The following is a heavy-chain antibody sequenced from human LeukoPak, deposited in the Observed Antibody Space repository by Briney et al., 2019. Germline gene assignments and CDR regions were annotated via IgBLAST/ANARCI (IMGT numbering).Heavy chain of an antibody. CDR3: AKDRRHTVSGGYFDL. V-gene: IGHV3-9*01. D-gene: IGHD3-10*01. CDR2: ISWNSGHI. J-gene: IGHJ2*01. Sequence: PGGSLRLSCGASGFTFSSYGMSWVRQAPGKGLEWVSGISWNSGHIGYADSVKGRFTISRDNAKNSLYLQMNSLRAGDTALYYCAKDRRHTVSGGYFDLWGRGTLVIVSS. CDR1: GFTFSSYG.